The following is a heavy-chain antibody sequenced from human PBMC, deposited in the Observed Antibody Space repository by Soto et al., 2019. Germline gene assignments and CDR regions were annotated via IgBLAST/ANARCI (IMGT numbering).Heavy chain of an antibody. V-gene: IGHV4-59*01. CDR3: ARASVGYCSTTSCYVVYYYMDV. J-gene: IGHJ6*03. CDR2: IYYNGTT. Sequence: QVQLQESGPGLVKPSETLSLTCTVSGGSISSYYWSWIRQPPGEGLEWIGYIYYNGTTDYSPSLKGRVTIFVDRSKNQFSLKLRSVTAADTAVYYCARASVGYCSTTSCYVVYYYMDVWGKGTTVTVSS. D-gene: IGHD2-2*01. CDR1: GGSISSYY.